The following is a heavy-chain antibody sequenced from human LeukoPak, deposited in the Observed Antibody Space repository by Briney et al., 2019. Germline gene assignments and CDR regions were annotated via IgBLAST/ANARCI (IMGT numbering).Heavy chain of an antibody. D-gene: IGHD4/OR15-4a*01. V-gene: IGHV3-53*01. Sequence: GGSLRLSCAASGFTVNSYYMSWVRQAPGKGLEWISVIYSAGNTYYADSVMGRFTISRDISKNTLYLQLDSLRAGDTAIYYCATANWWGQGTLVTVYS. CDR3: ATANW. CDR2: IYSAGNT. J-gene: IGHJ4*02. CDR1: GFTVNSYY.